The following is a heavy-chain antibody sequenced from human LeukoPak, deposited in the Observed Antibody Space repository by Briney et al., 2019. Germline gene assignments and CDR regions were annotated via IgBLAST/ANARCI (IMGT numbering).Heavy chain of an antibody. Sequence: GGSLRLSCAASGFTFSSYSMNWVRQAPGKGLEWVSYISSSSSTIYYADSVKGRFTISRDNAKNSLYLQMNSLRAEDTAVYYCARGVATPIVTVDYWGQGTLVTVSS. D-gene: IGHD1-26*01. CDR1: GFTFSSYS. CDR2: ISSSSSTI. V-gene: IGHV3-48*01. J-gene: IGHJ4*02. CDR3: ARGVATPIVTVDY.